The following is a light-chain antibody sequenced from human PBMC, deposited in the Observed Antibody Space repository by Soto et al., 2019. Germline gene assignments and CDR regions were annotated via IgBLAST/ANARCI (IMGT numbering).Light chain of an antibody. CDR2: EVS. CDR3: SSYTSSTSDV. J-gene: IGLJ1*01. Sequence: QSALTQPASVSGSPGQSITISCTGTSSDVGGYNFVSWYQQHPGKAPKLMISEVSNRPSGVSIRFSGSKSGNTASLTISGLQADDEADYYCSSYTSSTSDVFGTGTKVTVL. V-gene: IGLV2-14*01. CDR1: SSDVGGYNF.